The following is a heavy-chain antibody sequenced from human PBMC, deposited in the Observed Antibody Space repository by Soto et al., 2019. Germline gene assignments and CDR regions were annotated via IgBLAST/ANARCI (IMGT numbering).Heavy chain of an antibody. V-gene: IGHV1-18*01. Sequence: QAELEQSGAEVKKPGASVKVSCKASGYTFTTYGITWVRQAPGLGLEWLGRISVYNGNTDYAQKFQGRVTMTTDTSTNPAYMELRSLGSDDTAMYYCASGNTVTGYNYEGLDVWGQGTTVTVSS. D-gene: IGHD4-17*01. CDR3: ASGNTVTGYNYEGLDV. CDR2: ISVYNGNT. CDR1: GYTFTTYG. J-gene: IGHJ6*02.